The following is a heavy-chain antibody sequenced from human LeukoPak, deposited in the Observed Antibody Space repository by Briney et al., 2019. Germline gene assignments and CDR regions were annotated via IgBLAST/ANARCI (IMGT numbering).Heavy chain of an antibody. CDR1: GGSISSYY. V-gene: IGHV4-59*01. Sequence: SETLSLTCTVSGGSISSYYWSWIRQPPGKGLEWIGFIYYSGSTNYKPSLKSRVTISVDTSKNQFSLKLSSVTAADTAVYYCASGYFSAWSDWFDPWGQGSLVTVSS. D-gene: IGHD6-19*01. J-gene: IGHJ5*02. CDR3: ASGYFSAWSDWFDP. CDR2: IYYSGST.